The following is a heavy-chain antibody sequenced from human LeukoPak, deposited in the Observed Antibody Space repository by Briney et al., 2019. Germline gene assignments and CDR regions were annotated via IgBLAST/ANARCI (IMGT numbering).Heavy chain of an antibody. V-gene: IGHV4-34*01. J-gene: IGHJ1*01. CDR1: GGSFSGYY. CDR3: ARDGAFDYGPFQL. D-gene: IGHD4-17*01. Sequence: PSETLSLTRAVYGGSFSGYYWSSIRQPPGRGVEWIGEINHSGSTNYNPSLKSRVPISLDTSKYQFSLKLSSVTAADTAVYYCARDGAFDYGPFQLWGQGTLVTVSS. CDR2: INHSGST.